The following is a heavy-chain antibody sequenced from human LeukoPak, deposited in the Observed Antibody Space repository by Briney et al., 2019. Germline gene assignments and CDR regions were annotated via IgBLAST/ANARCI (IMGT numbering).Heavy chain of an antibody. V-gene: IGHV1-8*03. J-gene: IGHJ4*02. CDR2: MNPNSGYT. D-gene: IGHD3-10*01. Sequence: GASVKVSCKASGYSLTSYDINWVRQAPGQGLDWMGWMNPNSGYTGYAQKFQGRVTFTRNPSINTAYMELSSLRSEDTAVYFCARGEYYGSGSSGYWGQGTLVTVSS. CDR1: GYSLTSYD. CDR3: ARGEYYGSGSSGY.